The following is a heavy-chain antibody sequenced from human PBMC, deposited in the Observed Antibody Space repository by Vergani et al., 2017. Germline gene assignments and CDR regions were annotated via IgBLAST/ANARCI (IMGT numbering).Heavy chain of an antibody. D-gene: IGHD6-19*01. Sequence: QVQLVQSGAEVKKPGASVKVSCKASGYTFTSYGISWVRQAPGQGLEWMGWISAYNGNTNYAQKLQGRVTMTTDTSTSTAYMELRSQRSDDTAVYYCAGKRPGDGQQWVCWFDPWGQGTLVTVSS. V-gene: IGHV1-18*01. CDR2: ISAYNGNT. J-gene: IGHJ5*02. CDR3: AGKRPGDGQQWVCWFDP. CDR1: GYTFTSYG.